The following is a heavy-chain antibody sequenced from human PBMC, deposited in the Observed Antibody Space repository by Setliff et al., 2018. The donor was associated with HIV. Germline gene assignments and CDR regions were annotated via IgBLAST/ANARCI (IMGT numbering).Heavy chain of an antibody. CDR2: INPKSDGT. V-gene: IGHV1-2*04. D-gene: IGHD3-22*01. CDR3: ARGMDYYDTSGYYQYYFDY. Sequence: GASVKVSCKASGYSFTNHYMHWVRQAPGQGLEWMGVINPKSDGTNYAQKFQGWITMTRDTSISTAYMELSRLRSDDTAVYYCARGMDYYDTSGYYQYYFDYWGQGTLVTVSS. J-gene: IGHJ4*02. CDR1: GYSFTNHY.